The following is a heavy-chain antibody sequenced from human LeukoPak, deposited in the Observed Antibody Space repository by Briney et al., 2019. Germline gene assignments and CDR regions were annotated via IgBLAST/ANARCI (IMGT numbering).Heavy chain of an antibody. CDR2: ISSSSSTI. D-gene: IGHD3-22*01. V-gene: IGHV3-48*01. Sequence: PGGSLRLSCAASGFTFSSYSMNWVRQAPGKGLEWVSYISSSSSTIYYADSVKGRFTISRGNAKNSLYLQMNSLRAEDTAVYYCARSLTYYYDSSGYYPYYFDYWGQGTLVTVSS. CDR3: ARSLTYYYDSSGYYPYYFDY. J-gene: IGHJ4*02. CDR1: GFTFSSYS.